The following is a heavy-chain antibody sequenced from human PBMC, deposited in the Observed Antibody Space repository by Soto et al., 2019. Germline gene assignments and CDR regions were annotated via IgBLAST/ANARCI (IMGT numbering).Heavy chain of an antibody. D-gene: IGHD3-3*01. Sequence: PGGSLRLSCASSGFTVSSNYMSLVRQAPGKGLEWVSVIYSGGSTYYADSVKGRFTISRDNSKNTLYLQMNSLRAEDTAVYYCARTAATIFREYYFDYWGQGTLVTVSS. CDR1: GFTVSSNY. J-gene: IGHJ4*02. CDR3: ARTAATIFREYYFDY. V-gene: IGHV3-66*01. CDR2: IYSGGST.